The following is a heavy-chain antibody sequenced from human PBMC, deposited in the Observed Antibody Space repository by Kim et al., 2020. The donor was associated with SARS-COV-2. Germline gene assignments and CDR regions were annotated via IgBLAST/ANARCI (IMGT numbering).Heavy chain of an antibody. Sequence: SETLSLTCTVSGGSISSYYWSWIRQPPGKGLEWIGYIYYSGSTNYNPSLKSRVTISVDTSKNQFSLKLSSVTAADTAVYYCARDGHGLVPGGFDPWGQGTLVTVSS. CDR2: IYYSGST. J-gene: IGHJ5*02. CDR3: ARDGHGLVPGGFDP. V-gene: IGHV4-59*01. CDR1: GGSISSYY. D-gene: IGHD2-21*01.